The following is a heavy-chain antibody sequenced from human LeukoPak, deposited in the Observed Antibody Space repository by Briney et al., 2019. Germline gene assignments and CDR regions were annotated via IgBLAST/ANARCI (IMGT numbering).Heavy chain of an antibody. V-gene: IGHV4-61*02. Sequence: PSETLSLTCTVSGDSISSGSYYWSWIRQPAGKGLEWIGRIYTSGSTNYNPSLKSRVTISVDTSKNQFSLKLSSVTAADTAVYYCARAYYDSSGYSFEPGDYYYYYVDVWGKGTTVTVSS. CDR3: ARAYYDSSGYSFEPGDYYYYYVDV. D-gene: IGHD3-22*01. CDR1: GDSISSGSYY. CDR2: IYTSGST. J-gene: IGHJ6*03.